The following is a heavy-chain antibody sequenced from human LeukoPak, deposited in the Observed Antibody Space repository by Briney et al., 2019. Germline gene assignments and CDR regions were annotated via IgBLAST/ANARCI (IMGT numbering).Heavy chain of an antibody. V-gene: IGHV4-34*01. CDR3: ARAYDYYDSSGYSTRPLDY. CDR2: INHSGST. J-gene: IGHJ4*02. D-gene: IGHD3-22*01. CDR1: GGSFSGYY. Sequence: SETLSLTCAVYGGSFSGYYWSWIRQPPGKGLEGIGEINHSGSTNYNPSLKSRGTISVDTSKNQFSLKLSSVTAADTAVYYCARAYDYYDSSGYSTRPLDYWGQGTLVTVSS.